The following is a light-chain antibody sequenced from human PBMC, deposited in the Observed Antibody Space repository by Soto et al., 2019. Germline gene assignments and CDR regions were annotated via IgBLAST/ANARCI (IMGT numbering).Light chain of an antibody. V-gene: IGLV3-25*02. CDR2: KDN. CDR1: ALPTQY. Sequence: SYELTQSTSVSLTPGQTARITCSGEALPTQYVYWYQQKPGQAPRLIIYKDNQRPSEIPERFSASSSGTLATLTISGIQAEDQADFYCQSADTSGTYYVFGTGTKVTVL. CDR3: QSADTSGTYYV. J-gene: IGLJ1*01.